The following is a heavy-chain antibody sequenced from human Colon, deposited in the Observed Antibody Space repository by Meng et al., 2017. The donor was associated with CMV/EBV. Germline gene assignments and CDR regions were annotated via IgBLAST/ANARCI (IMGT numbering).Heavy chain of an antibody. Sequence: SALEVTEPGASVNVSCKTSGYTLHGSLMHWVRQAAGQGLALMGWFNPVTRSTSYAQKFQVRVNMTRDKSISTPYMELSRLRSDDTAVYYCATFGGDFDYWGQGTLVTVSS. CDR2: FNPVTRST. J-gene: IGHJ4*02. CDR1: GYTLHGSL. V-gene: IGHV1-2*02. D-gene: IGHD3-3*01. CDR3: ATFGGDFDY.